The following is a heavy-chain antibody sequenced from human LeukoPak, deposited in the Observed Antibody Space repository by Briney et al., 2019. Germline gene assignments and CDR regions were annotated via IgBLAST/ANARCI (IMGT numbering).Heavy chain of an antibody. CDR3: ARGSGYSSGWYGLYYYYYMDV. CDR1: DGSISSSSYY. CDR2: ICYGSVFYSVST. Sequence: SETLSLTCTVSDGSISSSSYYWGWIRQPPGKGLEWIGSICYGSVFYSVSTYYNPSLKSRVTMSGDTSKNQFSLKLSSVTAADTAVYYCARGSGYSSGWYGLYYYYYMDVWGKGTTVTVSS. D-gene: IGHD6-19*01. J-gene: IGHJ6*03. V-gene: IGHV4-39*07.